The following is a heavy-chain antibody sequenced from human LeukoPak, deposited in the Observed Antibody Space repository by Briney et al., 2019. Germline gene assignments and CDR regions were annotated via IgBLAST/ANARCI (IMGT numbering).Heavy chain of an antibody. Sequence: GGSLRLSCAASGFTFSSYSMNWVRQAPGKGLEWVSSISSSSYIYYADSVKGRFTISRDNAKNSLYLQMNSLRAEDTAVYYCARELRNSSSWYHAFDIWGQGTMVTVSS. D-gene: IGHD6-13*01. V-gene: IGHV3-21*01. CDR3: ARELRNSSSWYHAFDI. J-gene: IGHJ3*02. CDR2: ISSSSYI. CDR1: GFTFSSYS.